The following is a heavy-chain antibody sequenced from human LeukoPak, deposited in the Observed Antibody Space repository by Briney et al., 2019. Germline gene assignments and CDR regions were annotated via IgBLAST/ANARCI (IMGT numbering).Heavy chain of an antibody. D-gene: IGHD5-12*01. CDR2: IFYSGST. CDR1: GGSNSSSSFY. V-gene: IGHV4-39*01. CDR3: ARHSRSGYSDYESAFDI. Sequence: PSETLSLTCTVSGGSNSSSSFYWDWIRQPPGKGLEWIGTIFYSGSTYYNPSLKSRITISVDTSKNQFSLKLSSVTAADTAVYYCARHSRSGYSDYESAFDIWGQGTMVIVSS. J-gene: IGHJ3*02.